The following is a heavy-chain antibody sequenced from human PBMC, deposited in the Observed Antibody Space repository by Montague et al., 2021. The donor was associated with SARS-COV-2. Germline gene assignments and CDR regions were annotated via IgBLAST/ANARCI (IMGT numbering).Heavy chain of an antibody. CDR3: ARGYDSSGYQY. CDR1: GFTFSTFW. V-gene: IGHV3-7*05. Sequence: SLRISWAASGFTFSTFWMTWVRQVPGKGLEWVANIKQDGSEKYYVDSVKGRFTISRDNAKDSLYLQLDSLRAEDTAVYYCARGYDSSGYQYWGQGTLVTVSS. CDR2: IKQDGSEK. D-gene: IGHD3-22*01. J-gene: IGHJ4*02.